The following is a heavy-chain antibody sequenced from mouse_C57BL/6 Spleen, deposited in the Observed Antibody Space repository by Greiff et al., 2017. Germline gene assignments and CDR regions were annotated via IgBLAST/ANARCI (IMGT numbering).Heavy chain of an antibody. J-gene: IGHJ4*01. D-gene: IGHD1-1*01. V-gene: IGHV1-15*01. CDR1: GYTFTDYE. CDR3: TRGPYYYGSSYLHYYAMDY. Sequence: VQLQQSGAELVRPGASVTLSCKASGYTFTDYEMHWVKQTPVHGLEWIGAIDPETGGTAYNQKFKGKAILTADKSSSTAYMELRSLTSEDSAVYYCTRGPYYYGSSYLHYYAMDYWGQGTSVTVSS. CDR2: IDPETGGT.